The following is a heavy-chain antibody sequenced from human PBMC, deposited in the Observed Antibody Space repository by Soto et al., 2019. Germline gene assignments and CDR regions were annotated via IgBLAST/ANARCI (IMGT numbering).Heavy chain of an antibody. J-gene: IGHJ4*02. CDR2: IKSDGSYT. Sequence: EVPLVESGGGLVQPGGSLRLSCAASGFTFNTYWMQWVRQAPGKGLVWVSRIKSDGSYTNYADSVKGRFTISRDNAKNTLFLQMNSLGAEDTAVYYCATGGSGYFTYWSQGTLVTVSS. D-gene: IGHD3-22*01. V-gene: IGHV3-74*01. CDR3: ATGGSGYFTY. CDR1: GFTFNTYW.